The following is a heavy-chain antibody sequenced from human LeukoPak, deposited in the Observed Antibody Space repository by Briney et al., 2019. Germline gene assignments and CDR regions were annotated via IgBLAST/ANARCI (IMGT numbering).Heavy chain of an antibody. CDR2: IYSTGST. CDR3: ARTKSQSGSYRYYFDS. CDR1: GGSVGSGGHF. D-gene: IGHD1-26*01. J-gene: IGHJ4*02. Sequence: SETLSLTCAVSGGSVGSGGHFWSWIRQPPGKGLEWIGYIYSTGSTNYNPSLKSRITVSVDTSKNQFSLKLSSVIAADTAVYYCARTKSQSGSYRYYFDSWGQGTLVTVSS. V-gene: IGHV4-61*08.